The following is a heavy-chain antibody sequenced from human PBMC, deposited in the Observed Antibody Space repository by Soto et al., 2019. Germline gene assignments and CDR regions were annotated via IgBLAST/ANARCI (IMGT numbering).Heavy chain of an antibody. Sequence: GASVKVSCKASGYTFASYEINWVRQATGQGLEWMGWMNPNSGNTGYAQKFQGRVTMTRNTSISTAYMELSSLRSEDTAVYYCARGGYIVVVPAAIQIRYYYYGMDVWGQGTTVTVSS. V-gene: IGHV1-8*01. CDR1: GYTFASYE. CDR2: MNPNSGNT. J-gene: IGHJ6*02. D-gene: IGHD2-2*02. CDR3: ARGGYIVVVPAAIQIRYYYYGMDV.